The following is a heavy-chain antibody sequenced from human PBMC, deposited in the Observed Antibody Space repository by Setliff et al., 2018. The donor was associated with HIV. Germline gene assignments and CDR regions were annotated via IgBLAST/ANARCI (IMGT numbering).Heavy chain of an antibody. J-gene: IGHJ6*02. CDR2: IIPIFGTA. D-gene: IGHD6-6*01. CDR1: GGTLTYYA. CDR3: ARVPSVAAPDYYGMDV. V-gene: IGHV1-69*05. Sequence: GASVKVSCKVSGGTLTYYAVNWVRQAPGQGLEWMGGIIPIFGTANYAQKFQGRVRITTDESTTTAYMELSSLRSEDTAVYYCARVPSVAAPDYYGMDVWGQGTTVTVSS.